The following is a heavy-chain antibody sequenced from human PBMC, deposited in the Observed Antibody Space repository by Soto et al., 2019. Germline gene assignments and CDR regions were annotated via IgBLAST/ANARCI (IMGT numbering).Heavy chain of an antibody. J-gene: IGHJ5*02. V-gene: IGHV3-23*01. D-gene: IGHD6-13*01. CDR2: ISGSGGST. Sequence: EVQLLESGGGLVQPRGSLRLSCAASGFTFSSYAMSWVRQAPGKGLEWVSAISGSGGSTYYADSVKGRFTISRDNSKNTLYLQMNSLRAEDTAVYYCAKDPLRSSSWYGFDPWGQGTLVTVSS. CDR1: GFTFSSYA. CDR3: AKDPLRSSSWYGFDP.